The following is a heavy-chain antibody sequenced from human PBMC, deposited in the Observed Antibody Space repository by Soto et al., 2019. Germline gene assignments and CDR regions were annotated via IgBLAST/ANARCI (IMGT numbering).Heavy chain of an antibody. CDR2: IYYSGST. V-gene: IGHV4-30-4*01. CDR3: ASDSILGILYGGMDV. Sequence: PSETLSLTCTVSGGSISSGDYYWSWIRQPPGKGLEWIGYIYYSGSTYYNPSLKSRVTISVDTSKNQFSLKLSSVTAADTAAYYCASDSILGILYGGMDVWGQGTTVTVSS. D-gene: IGHD3-3*02. J-gene: IGHJ6*02. CDR1: GGSISSGDYY.